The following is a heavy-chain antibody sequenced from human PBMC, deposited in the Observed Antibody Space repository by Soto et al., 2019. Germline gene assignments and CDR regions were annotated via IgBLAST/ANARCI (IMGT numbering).Heavy chain of an antibody. CDR2: ISYDGSNK. CDR3: ARDLGNNYGSFAY. D-gene: IGHD4-17*01. J-gene: IGHJ4*02. Sequence: VGSRRLSCVASGFTFSNYAMNWVRQAPGKGLEWVAVISYDGSNKYYADSVKGRITISRDNSRNTLYLQMNNLRAEDTAMYYCARDLGNNYGSFAYWGQGTLVTVSS. V-gene: IGHV3-30-3*01. CDR1: GFTFSNYA.